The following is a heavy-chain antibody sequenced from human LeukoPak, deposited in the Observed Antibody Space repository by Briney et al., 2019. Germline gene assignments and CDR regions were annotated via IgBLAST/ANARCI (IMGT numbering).Heavy chain of an antibody. V-gene: IGHV3-23*01. D-gene: IGHD6-19*01. CDR1: GFAFSVYA. Sequence: GGSLRLSCAASGFAFSVYAMSWLRQPPGKGLEWVSTINANSGTTSYAASVRGRFTISRDNSKNTLYLQLNTLRADDTATYYCAKPISGGLAVTADRFHPWGQGTLVVVSS. CDR3: AKPISGGLAVTADRFHP. CDR2: INANSGTT. J-gene: IGHJ5*01.